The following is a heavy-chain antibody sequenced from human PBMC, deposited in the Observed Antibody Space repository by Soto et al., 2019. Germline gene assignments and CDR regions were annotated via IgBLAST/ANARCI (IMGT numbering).Heavy chain of an antibody. CDR1: GGSFCGYY. CDR3: ARGVDSWSGYLF. Sequence: PAETLSLTCALYGGSFCGYYCICVRQSPGKGLEWIGEIHHSGRTKYNPSLKSRVSLSVDTSTKHFSLRLTSVTAADRGVYYCARGVDSWSGYLFWGQGTPVTVSS. J-gene: IGHJ4*02. D-gene: IGHD3-3*01. CDR2: IHHSGRT. V-gene: IGHV4-34*01.